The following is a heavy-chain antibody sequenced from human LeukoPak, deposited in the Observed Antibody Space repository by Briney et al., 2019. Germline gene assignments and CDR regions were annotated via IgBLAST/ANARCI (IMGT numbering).Heavy chain of an antibody. Sequence: GGSLRLSCAASGFTFSSYVRTWVRQAPGKSLEWVSGISGSGDSTYYADSVKGRFTISRDNSKNTLYLQMNSLRGEDTAVYYCAKDRLGVTPDAFDIWGQGTMVTVSS. CDR1: GFTFSSYV. V-gene: IGHV3-23*01. J-gene: IGHJ3*02. CDR2: ISGSGDST. CDR3: AKDRLGVTPDAFDI. D-gene: IGHD3-3*01.